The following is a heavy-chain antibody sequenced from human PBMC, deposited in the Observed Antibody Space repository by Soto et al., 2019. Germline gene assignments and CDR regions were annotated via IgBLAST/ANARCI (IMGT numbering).Heavy chain of an antibody. CDR3: ARPMVRGVIILDFDY. CDR1: GYSFTSYW. J-gene: IGHJ4*02. CDR2: IYPGDSDT. Sequence: GESLKISCKGSGYSFTSYWIGWVCQMPGKGLEWMGIIYPGDSDTRYSPSFQGQVTISADKSISTAYLQWSSLKASDTAMYYCARPMVRGVIILDFDYWGQGTLVTVSS. V-gene: IGHV5-51*01. D-gene: IGHD3-10*01.